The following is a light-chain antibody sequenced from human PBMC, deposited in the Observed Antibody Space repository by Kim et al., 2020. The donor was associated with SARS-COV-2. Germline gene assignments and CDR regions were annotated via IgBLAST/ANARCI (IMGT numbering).Light chain of an antibody. CDR1: SLRSYY. V-gene: IGLV3-19*01. CDR2: GKN. CDR3: NSRDSSGNHYVV. Sequence: SELTQDPAVSVALGQTVRITCQGDSLRSYYASWYQQKPGQAPVLVIYGKNNRPSGIPDRFSGSSSGNTASLTITGAQAEDEADYYCNSRDSSGNHYVVFGGGTQLTVL. J-gene: IGLJ2*01.